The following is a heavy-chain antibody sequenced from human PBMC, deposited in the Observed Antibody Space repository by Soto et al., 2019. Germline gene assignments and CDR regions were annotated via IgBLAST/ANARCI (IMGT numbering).Heavy chain of an antibody. J-gene: IGHJ5*02. CDR1: GFTCPGYR. Sequence: GGSLRLFCAASGFTCPGYRMTWVRQARGMGLEWVSSISSRSSYIYYADPVKGRFTSPRDNAKNSLYLQMNSLRAEDTAVYYCSSMKNLWGQGTRVTFST. CDR3: SSMKNL. V-gene: IGHV3-21*01. CDR2: ISSRSSYI.